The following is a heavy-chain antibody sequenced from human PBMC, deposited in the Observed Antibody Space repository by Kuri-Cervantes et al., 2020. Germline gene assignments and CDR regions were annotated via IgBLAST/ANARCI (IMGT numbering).Heavy chain of an antibody. V-gene: IGHV3-53*01. D-gene: IGHD2-15*01. Sequence: ESLMTSCAASGFIVSSYYMSWVRHAQGKGLELVSVIYSGRSTYDADSVNGRFTISRDNSKNTLYLQMNSLRAEDTAVYYCARSVTEGYCSGGSCYRFVGQAYYYYYYYMDVWGKGTTVTVSS. J-gene: IGHJ6*03. CDR2: IYSGRST. CDR3: ARSVTEGYCSGGSCYRFVGQAYYYYYYYMDV. CDR1: GFIVSSYY.